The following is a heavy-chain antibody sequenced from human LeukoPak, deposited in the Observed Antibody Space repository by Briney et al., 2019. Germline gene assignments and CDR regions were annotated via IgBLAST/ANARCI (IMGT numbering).Heavy chain of an antibody. CDR2: IIPIFGTA. J-gene: IGHJ4*02. CDR1: GGTFSSYA. V-gene: IGHV1-69*13. D-gene: IGHD6-13*01. Sequence: GASVKVSCKASGGTFSSYAISWVRQAPGQGLEWMGGIIPIFGTANYAQKFQGRVTITADESTSTAYMELSSLRSEDTAVYYCAAEGATSAAAAVRVFDYWGQGTLVTVSS. CDR3: AAEGATSAAAAVRVFDY.